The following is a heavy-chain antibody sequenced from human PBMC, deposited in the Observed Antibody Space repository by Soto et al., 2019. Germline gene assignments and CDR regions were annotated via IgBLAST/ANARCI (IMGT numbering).Heavy chain of an antibody. CDR1: GFTFGDYA. Sequence: GGSLRLSCTASGFTFGDYAMSWFRQAPGKGLEWVGFIRSKAYGGTTEYAASVKGRFTISRDDSKSIAYLQMNSLKTEDTAVYYCTRDHEDYDYIWGSYRPWGQGTLVPVSS. CDR3: TRDHEDYDYIWGSYRP. J-gene: IGHJ4*02. V-gene: IGHV3-49*03. D-gene: IGHD3-16*02. CDR2: IRSKAYGGTT.